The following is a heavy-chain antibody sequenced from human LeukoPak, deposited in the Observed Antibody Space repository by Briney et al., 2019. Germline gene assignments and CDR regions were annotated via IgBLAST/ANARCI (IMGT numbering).Heavy chain of an antibody. Sequence: ASVKVSCKASGYTFTSYAMHWVRQAPGQRLEWMGWINAGNGNTKYSQKFQGRVTITRDTSASTAYMELSSLRSEDTAVYYCARASSWVAVAANFDYWGQGTLVTVSS. CDR1: GYTFTSYA. CDR3: ARASSWVAVAANFDY. V-gene: IGHV1-3*01. J-gene: IGHJ4*02. CDR2: INAGNGNT. D-gene: IGHD6-19*01.